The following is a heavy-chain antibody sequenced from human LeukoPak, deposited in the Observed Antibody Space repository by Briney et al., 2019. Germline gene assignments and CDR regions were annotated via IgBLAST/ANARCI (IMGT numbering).Heavy chain of an antibody. J-gene: IGHJ4*02. CDR2: INTNTGNP. V-gene: IGHV7-4-1*02. D-gene: IGHD4-23*01. Sequence: ASVKVSCKASGYTFTNYAMNWVRQAPGQGLEWMGWINTNTGNPTYAQGFTGRFVFSLDTSVSTAYLQISSLKAEDTAVYYCASGNYGGNGRGFDYWGQGTLVTVSS. CDR1: GYTFTNYA. CDR3: ASGNYGGNGRGFDY.